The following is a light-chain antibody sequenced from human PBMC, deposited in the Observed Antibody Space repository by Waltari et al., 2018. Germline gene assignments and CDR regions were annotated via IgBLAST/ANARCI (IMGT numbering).Light chain of an antibody. CDR3: QQYVSLPAT. Sequence: IVLTQSPGTLSLSPRATAILSCRASQSVSKYLAWYQQKPGQAPRLLIFGASSRATGIPDRFSGSGSGTDLSLTISRVEPEDFAVYYCQQYVSLPATFGQGTKVEIE. V-gene: IGKV3-20*01. J-gene: IGKJ1*01. CDR2: GAS. CDR1: QSVSKY.